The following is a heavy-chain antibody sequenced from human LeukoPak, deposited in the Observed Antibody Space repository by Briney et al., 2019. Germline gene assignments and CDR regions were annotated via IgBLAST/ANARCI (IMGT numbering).Heavy chain of an antibody. Sequence: GGSLRLSCAASGFTFSSYAMHWVRQAPGKGLEWVAVIPYDGSNKYYADSVKGRFTISRDNSKNTLYLQMNSLRAEDTAVYYCARDRGVGAFDYWGQGTLVTVSS. V-gene: IGHV3-30-3*01. CDR2: IPYDGSNK. CDR1: GFTFSSYA. CDR3: ARDRGVGAFDY. D-gene: IGHD1-26*01. J-gene: IGHJ4*02.